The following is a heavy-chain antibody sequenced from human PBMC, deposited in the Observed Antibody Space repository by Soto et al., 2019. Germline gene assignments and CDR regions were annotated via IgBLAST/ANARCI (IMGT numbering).Heavy chain of an antibody. V-gene: IGHV1-24*01. D-gene: IGHD1-26*01. Sequence: GASVKVSCKVSGFTLTELPMHWVRQAPGKGLEWMGGFDPEDGETIYAQKFQGRVTMTEDTSTDTAYMELSSLRSEDTAVYYCAPFRRVGYPGVPFDPWGQGTLVTVSS. CDR3: APFRRVGYPGVPFDP. CDR1: GFTLTELP. J-gene: IGHJ5*02. CDR2: FDPEDGET.